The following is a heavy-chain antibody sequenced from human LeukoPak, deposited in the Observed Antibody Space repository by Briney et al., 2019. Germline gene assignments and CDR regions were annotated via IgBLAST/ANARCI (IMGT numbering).Heavy chain of an antibody. Sequence: GGSLSLFCAASGFTFCSYGMLWVRQAPGKGREGVAVISYDGSNKYCADSVKGRFSISRDNSKNTLYLQMNSLRAEDTAVYYCAKDRYSSRRMVCMDVWGQGTTVTVSS. CDR2: ISYDGSNK. CDR1: GFTFCSYG. D-gene: IGHD6-13*01. V-gene: IGHV3-30*18. J-gene: IGHJ6*02. CDR3: AKDRYSSRRMVCMDV.